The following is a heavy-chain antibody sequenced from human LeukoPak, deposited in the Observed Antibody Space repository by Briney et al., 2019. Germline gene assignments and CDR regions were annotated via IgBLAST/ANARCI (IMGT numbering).Heavy chain of an antibody. V-gene: IGHV4-4*07. CDR1: GGSISSYY. Sequence: SETLSLTCTVSGGSISSYYWSWIRQPAGKGLEWIGRIYTSGSTNYNPSLKSRVTISVDTSKNQFPLKLSSVTAADTAVYYCARAGYCSSTSCYIYYYYGMDVWGQGTTVTVSS. D-gene: IGHD2-2*03. J-gene: IGHJ6*02. CDR2: IYTSGST. CDR3: ARAGYCSSTSCYIYYYYGMDV.